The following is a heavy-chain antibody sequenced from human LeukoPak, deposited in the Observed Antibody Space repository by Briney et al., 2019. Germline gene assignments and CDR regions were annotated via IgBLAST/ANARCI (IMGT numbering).Heavy chain of an antibody. Sequence: GGSLRLSCAASGFTFSSYAMSWVRQAPGKGLEWVSAISGSGGSTYYADSVKGRFTISRDNSKNTLYLQMNSLRAEDTAVYYCAKDQDIYDFWSGYYLAYDYWGQGTLVTVS. CDR1: GFTFSSYA. J-gene: IGHJ4*02. CDR2: ISGSGGST. V-gene: IGHV3-23*01. D-gene: IGHD3-3*01. CDR3: AKDQDIYDFWSGYYLAYDY.